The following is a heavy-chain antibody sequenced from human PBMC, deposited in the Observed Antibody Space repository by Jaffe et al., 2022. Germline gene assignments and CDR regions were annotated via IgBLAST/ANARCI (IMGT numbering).Heavy chain of an antibody. CDR3: ARVYYGSGYQPVGYMDV. Sequence: QVQLQESGPGLVKPSETLSLTCTVSGGSISSYYWSWIRQPPGKGLEWIGYIYYSGSTNYNPSLKSRVTISVDTSKNQFSLKLSSVTAADTAVYYCARVYYGSGYQPVGYMDVWGKGTTVTVSS. CDR1: GGSISSYY. V-gene: IGHV4-59*01. J-gene: IGHJ6*03. D-gene: IGHD3-10*01. CDR2: IYYSGST.